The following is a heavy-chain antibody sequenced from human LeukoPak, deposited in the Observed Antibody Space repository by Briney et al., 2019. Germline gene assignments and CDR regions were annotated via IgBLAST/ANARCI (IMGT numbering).Heavy chain of an antibody. V-gene: IGHV4-59*01. J-gene: IGHJ4*02. Sequence: KPSETLSLTCTVSGGSISSYYWSWIRQPPGKGLEWIGYIYYSGCTNYNPSLKSRVTISVDTSKNQFSLKLSSVTAADTAVYYCARAPISGSYLVDYWGQGTLVTVSS. CDR2: IYYSGCT. D-gene: IGHD1-26*01. CDR1: GGSISSYY. CDR3: ARAPISGSYLVDY.